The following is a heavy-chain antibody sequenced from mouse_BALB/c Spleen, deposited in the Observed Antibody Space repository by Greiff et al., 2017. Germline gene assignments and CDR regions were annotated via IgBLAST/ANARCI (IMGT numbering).Heavy chain of an antibody. Sequence: QVQLKESGAELVRPGTSVKVSCKASGYAFTNYLIEWVKQRPGQGLEWIGVINPGSGGTNYNEKFKGKATLSADKSSSTAYMQLSSLTSDDSAVYFCEIYGNRYDDGYYFDNWGEGNTLAVS. CDR2: INPGSGGT. CDR3: EIYGNRYDDGYYFDN. V-gene: IGHV1-54*01. D-gene: IGHD2-14*01. J-gene: IGHJ2*01. CDR1: GYAFTNYL.